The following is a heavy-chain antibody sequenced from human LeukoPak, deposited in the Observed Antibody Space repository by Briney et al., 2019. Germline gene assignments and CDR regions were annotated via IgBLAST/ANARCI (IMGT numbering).Heavy chain of an antibody. Sequence: ASVKVSCKASGYTFTGYYMHWVRQAPGQGLEWMGRINPNSGGTNYAQKFQGRATMTRDTSISTAYMELSRLRSDDTAVYYCARGLLRDSSSWPHWFDPWGQGTLVTVSS. CDR1: GYTFTGYY. V-gene: IGHV1-2*06. J-gene: IGHJ5*02. D-gene: IGHD6-13*01. CDR3: ARGLLRDSSSWPHWFDP. CDR2: INPNSGGT.